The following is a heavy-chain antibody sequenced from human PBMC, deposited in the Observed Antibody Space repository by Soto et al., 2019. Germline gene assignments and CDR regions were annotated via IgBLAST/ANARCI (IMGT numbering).Heavy chain of an antibody. J-gene: IGHJ6*02. V-gene: IGHV5-51*01. CDR1: GYSFTSYW. CDR2: IYPGDSDT. CDR3: ARGAGTTIYYYYYGMDV. Sequence: GESLKISCKGSGYSFTSYWIGWVRQMPGKGLEWMGIIYPGDSDTRYSPSFQGQVTISADKSISTAYLQWSSLKASDTAMYYCARGAGTTIYYYYYGMDVWGQGTTVTVSS. D-gene: IGHD1-7*01.